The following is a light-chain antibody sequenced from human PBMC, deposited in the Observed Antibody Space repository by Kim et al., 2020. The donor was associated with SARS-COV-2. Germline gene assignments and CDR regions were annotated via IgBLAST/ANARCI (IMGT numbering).Light chain of an antibody. V-gene: IGKV3-11*01. J-gene: IGKJ1*01. CDR3: QHRNNWPRT. CDR1: QSVSNH. Sequence: PATLSLSPGERATLSCRASQSVSNHLGWYQQKPAQAPRLLIYDVSKRATGIPARFSGSGSATDFTLTISSLEPEDVAVYYCQHRNNWPRTFGQGTKVDIK. CDR2: DVS.